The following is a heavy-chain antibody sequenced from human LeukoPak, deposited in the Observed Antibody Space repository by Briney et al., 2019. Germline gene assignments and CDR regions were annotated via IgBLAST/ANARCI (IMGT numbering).Heavy chain of an antibody. Sequence: GGSLRLSCAASGFTFNNAWMNWVRQAPGKGLEWVSVIYSGGSTYYADSVKGRFTISRDNSKNTLYLQINSLRAEDTAVYYCARVPTGGYYFDYWGQGTLVTVSS. D-gene: IGHD1-1*01. V-gene: IGHV3-66*01. CDR1: GFTFNNAW. CDR2: IYSGGST. CDR3: ARVPTGGYYFDY. J-gene: IGHJ4*02.